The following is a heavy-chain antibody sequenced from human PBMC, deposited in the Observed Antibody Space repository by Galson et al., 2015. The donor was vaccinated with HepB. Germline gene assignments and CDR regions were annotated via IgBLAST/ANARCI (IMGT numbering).Heavy chain of an antibody. CDR3: AGGIAVAYFDY. J-gene: IGHJ4*02. D-gene: IGHD6-19*01. CDR1: GGSISSYY. Sequence: ETLSLTCTVSGGSISSYYWSWIRQPPGKGLEWIGYIYYSGSTNYNPSLKSRVTISVDTSKNQFSLKLSSVTAADTAVYYCAGGIAVAYFDYWGQGTLVTVSS. V-gene: IGHV4-59*01. CDR2: IYYSGST.